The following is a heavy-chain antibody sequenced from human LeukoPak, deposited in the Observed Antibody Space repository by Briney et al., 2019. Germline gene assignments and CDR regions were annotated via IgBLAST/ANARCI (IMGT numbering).Heavy chain of an antibody. CDR3: SLVRGVKYLTHFDY. V-gene: IGHV3-7*01. CDR2: IKQDGSEK. J-gene: IGHJ4*02. Sequence: GGSLRLSCAASGFTFSSYWMSWVRQAPGKGLEWVANIKQDGSEKYYVDSVKGRFTISRDNAKNSLYLQMNSLRAEDTAVYYCSLVRGVKYLTHFDYWGQGTLVTVSS. D-gene: IGHD3-10*01. CDR1: GFTFSSYW.